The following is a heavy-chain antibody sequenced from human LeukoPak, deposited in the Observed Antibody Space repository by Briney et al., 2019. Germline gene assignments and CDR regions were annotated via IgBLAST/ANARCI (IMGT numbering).Heavy chain of an antibody. J-gene: IGHJ3*02. CDR3: ARRGGSPLGAFDI. Sequence: SETLSLTCTVSGGSISSYYWSWIRQPPGKGLECIGYIYYNERPNYNPSLKSRVTISVDTSKNQFSLKLTSVTAADTAVYYCARRGGSPLGAFDIWGQGTMVTVSS. V-gene: IGHV4-59*01. CDR2: IYYNERP. CDR1: GGSISSYY. D-gene: IGHD1-26*01.